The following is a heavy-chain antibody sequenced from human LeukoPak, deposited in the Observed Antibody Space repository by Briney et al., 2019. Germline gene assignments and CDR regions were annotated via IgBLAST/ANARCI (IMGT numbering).Heavy chain of an antibody. CDR3: ARDRYGGNSPFDY. V-gene: IGHV3-20*01. D-gene: IGHD4-23*01. J-gene: IGHJ4*02. Sequence: GGSLRLSCAASGFTVSSNYMSWVRQAPGKGLEWVSGINWNGGNTGYADSVKGRFTISRDNAKNSLYLQMNSLRAEDTALYHCARDRYGGNSPFDYWGRGTLATVSS. CDR1: GFTVSSNY. CDR2: INWNGGNT.